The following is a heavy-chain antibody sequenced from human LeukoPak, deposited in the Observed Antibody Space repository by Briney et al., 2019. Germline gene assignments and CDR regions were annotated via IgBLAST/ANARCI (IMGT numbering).Heavy chain of an antibody. J-gene: IGHJ4*02. V-gene: IGHV3-11*04. CDR1: GFTFSDYY. CDR2: ITSGGTTM. CDR3: ARDRRIQLWSPNFDY. Sequence: GGSLRLSCAASGFTFSDYYMNWIRQAPGKGLEWVSYITSGGTTMNYADSVKGRFTISRDNSKNTLYLQMNSLRTEDTAVYYCARDRRIQLWSPNFDYWGQGTLVTVSS. D-gene: IGHD5-18*01.